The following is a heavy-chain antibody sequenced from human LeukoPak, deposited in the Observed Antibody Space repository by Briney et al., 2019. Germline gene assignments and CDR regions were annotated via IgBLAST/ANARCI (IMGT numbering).Heavy chain of an antibody. Sequence: SETLSLTCTVSGGFISSSSYYWGWIRQPPGKGLEWIGSIYYSGSTYYNPSLKSRVTISVDTSKNQFSLKLSSVTAADTAVYYCARDIYYYDSSGYRGDAFDIWGQGTMVTVSS. CDR3: ARDIYYYDSSGYRGDAFDI. J-gene: IGHJ3*02. V-gene: IGHV4-39*07. D-gene: IGHD3-22*01. CDR2: IYYSGST. CDR1: GGFISSSSYY.